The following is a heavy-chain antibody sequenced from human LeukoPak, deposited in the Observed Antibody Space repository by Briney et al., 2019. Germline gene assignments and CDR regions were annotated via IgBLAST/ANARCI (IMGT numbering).Heavy chain of an antibody. J-gene: IGHJ5*02. D-gene: IGHD6-19*01. CDR1: GFTFSSYA. CDR2: IYYSGST. V-gene: IGHV4-38-2*01. CDR3: AGLHSSGWYEAGWFDP. Sequence: GSLRLSCAASGFTFSSYAMSWVRQPPGKGLEWIGSIYYSGSTYYNPSLKSRVTISVDTSKNQFSLKLSSVTAADTAVYYCAGLHSSGWYEAGWFDPWGQGTLVTVSS.